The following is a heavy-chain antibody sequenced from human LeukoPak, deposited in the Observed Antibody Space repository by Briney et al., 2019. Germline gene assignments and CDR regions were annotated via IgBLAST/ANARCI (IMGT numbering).Heavy chain of an antibody. J-gene: IGHJ3*02. CDR3: AREITTVRGAKDHDAFDI. D-gene: IGHD3-10*01. Sequence: SETLSLTCTVSGGSISSYYWSWIRQPAGKTLEWIGRVYTSGSTSYNPSLKSRVTMSVDTSKNQFSLKLSSVTAADTAVYYCAREITTVRGAKDHDAFDIWGQGTMVTVSS. CDR2: VYTSGST. V-gene: IGHV4-4*07. CDR1: GGSISSYY.